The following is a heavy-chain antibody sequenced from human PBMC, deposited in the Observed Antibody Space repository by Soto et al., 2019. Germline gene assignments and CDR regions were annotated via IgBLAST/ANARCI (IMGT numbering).Heavy chain of an antibody. CDR3: AHRRIGVSQWNYGDFDY. V-gene: IGHV2-5*02. Sequence: QITLKESGPTLVKPTQTLTLTCTFSGFSLSTSGVGVGWIRQPPGKALEWLVIIYWDDDKRYSQSLRSRVTITKDTSKNQVVLTMTNVDPVDTATYFCAHRRIGVSQWNYGDFDYWGQGTLVTVSS. CDR1: GFSLSTSGVG. J-gene: IGHJ4*02. D-gene: IGHD1-7*01. CDR2: IYWDDDK.